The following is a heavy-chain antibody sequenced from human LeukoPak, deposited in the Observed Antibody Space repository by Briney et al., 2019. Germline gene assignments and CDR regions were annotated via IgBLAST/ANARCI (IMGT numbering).Heavy chain of an antibody. D-gene: IGHD2-2*01. CDR2: IRYDGSNK. CDR3: AKDREWGPAAFDY. J-gene: IGHJ4*02. Sequence: GGSLRLSCAASGFTFSSYGMHWVRQAPGKGLEWVAFIRYDGSNKYYADSVKGRFTISRDNSKNTLYLQMNSLRAEDTAVYYCAKDREWGPAAFDYWGQGTLVTVSS. CDR1: GFTFSSYG. V-gene: IGHV3-30*02.